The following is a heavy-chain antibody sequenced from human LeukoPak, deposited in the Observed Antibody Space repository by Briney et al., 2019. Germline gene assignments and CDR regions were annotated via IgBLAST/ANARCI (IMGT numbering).Heavy chain of an antibody. CDR3: AEDHHYDSSGSFDY. D-gene: IGHD3-22*01. CDR1: GFTFSSYG. J-gene: IGHJ4*02. Sequence: HPGGSLRLSCAASGFTFSSYGMSWVRQAPGKGLEWVSAISGSGGSTYYADSVKGRFTISRDNSKNTLYLQMNSLRAEDTAVYYCAEDHHYDSSGSFDYWGQGTLVTVSS. CDR2: ISGSGGST. V-gene: IGHV3-23*01.